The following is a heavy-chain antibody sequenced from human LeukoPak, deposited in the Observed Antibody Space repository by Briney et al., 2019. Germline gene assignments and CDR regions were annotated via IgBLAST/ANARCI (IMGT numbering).Heavy chain of an antibody. CDR2: ISGSGGSI. CDR1: GFTFSSYA. J-gene: IGHJ4*02. Sequence: PGASLRLSCAASGFTFSSYAMRWVRQAPGKGLEWVSGISGSGGSIYYADSVKGRFTISRDNSKNTLYLQMNNLRAEDTAVYYCAKTPGYSGYESPIDYWGQGTLVTVSS. V-gene: IGHV3-23*01. D-gene: IGHD5-12*01. CDR3: AKTPGYSGYESPIDY.